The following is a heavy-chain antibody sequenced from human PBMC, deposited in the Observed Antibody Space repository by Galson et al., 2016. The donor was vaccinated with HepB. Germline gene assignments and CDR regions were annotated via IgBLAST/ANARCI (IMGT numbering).Heavy chain of an antibody. V-gene: IGHV3-33*01. J-gene: IGHJ6*02. Sequence: RSLRLSCAASGFTFSNYGMHWVRQAPGKGLEWVAVIWYDGSTKFYADSVRGRFTISRDNSNNRLDLQMNSLRAEDTAVYYCARDQIDYGDDIYYYYAMDVWGQGTTVTVSS. CDR1: GFTFSNYG. CDR3: ARDQIDYGDDIYYYYAMDV. D-gene: IGHD4-17*01. CDR2: IWYDGSTK.